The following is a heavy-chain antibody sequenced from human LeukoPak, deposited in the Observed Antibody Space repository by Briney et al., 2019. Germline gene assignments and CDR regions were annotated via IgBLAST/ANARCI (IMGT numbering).Heavy chain of an antibody. D-gene: IGHD2-2*01. CDR2: ISSSSSYI. V-gene: IGHV3-21*01. CDR3: AREVPAGAFDY. J-gene: IGHJ4*02. Sequence: GGSLRLSSAASGFTFSSYAMHWVRQAPGKGLEWVSSISSSSSYIYYADSVKGRFTISRDNAKNSLYLQMNSLRAEDTAVYYCAREVPAGAFDYWGQGTLVTVSS. CDR1: GFTFSSYA.